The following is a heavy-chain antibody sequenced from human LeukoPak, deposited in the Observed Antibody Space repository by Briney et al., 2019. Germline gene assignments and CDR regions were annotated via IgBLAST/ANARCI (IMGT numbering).Heavy chain of an antibody. CDR2: IKSDGTIT. V-gene: IGHV3-74*01. CDR1: GFTFSTYW. J-gene: IGHJ5*02. CDR3: AKSDWFDP. Sequence: EAGGSLRLSCAASGFTFSTYWMHWVRQAPGKGLVWVSRIKSDGTITGYADSVKGRFTISRDNAKNTLYLQMNSLRVEDTAAYYCAKSDWFDPWGQGTLVTVSS.